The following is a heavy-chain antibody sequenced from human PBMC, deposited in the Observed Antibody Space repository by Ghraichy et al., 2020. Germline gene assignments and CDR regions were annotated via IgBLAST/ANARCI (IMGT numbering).Heavy chain of an antibody. Sequence: SLNISCAASGFTFDDYAMHWVRQAPGKGLEWVSGISWNSGSIGYADSVKGRFTISRDNAKNSLYLQMNSLRAEDTALYYCAKGRCSGGSCYPYYFDYWGQGTLVTVSS. CDR3: AKGRCSGGSCYPYYFDY. CDR1: GFTFDDYA. D-gene: IGHD2-15*01. V-gene: IGHV3-9*01. CDR2: ISWNSGSI. J-gene: IGHJ4*02.